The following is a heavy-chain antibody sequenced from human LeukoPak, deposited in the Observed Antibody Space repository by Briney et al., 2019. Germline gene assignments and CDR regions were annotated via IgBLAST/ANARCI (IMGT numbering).Heavy chain of an antibody. CDR2: INSDGSST. J-gene: IGHJ1*01. Sequence: GGSLRLSCAASGFTFSSYWMHWVRQLPGKGLVWVSRINSDGSSTSYADSVKGRFTISRDNAKNTLYLQMSSLRAEDTAVYFCAAPSVVAAFQRWGQGTLVTVSS. V-gene: IGHV3-74*01. CDR1: GFTFSSYW. D-gene: IGHD2-15*01. CDR3: AAPSVVAAFQR.